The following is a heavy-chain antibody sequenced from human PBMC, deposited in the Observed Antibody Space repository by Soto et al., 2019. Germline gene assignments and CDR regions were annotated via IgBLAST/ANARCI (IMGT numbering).Heavy chain of an antibody. CDR3: ARGFSIVVGGYFDC. CDR2: IYYSGST. Sequence: SETLSLTYTVSGGSISSGDYYWSWIRQPPGKGLEWIGYIYYSGSTYYNPSLKSRVTISVDTSRNQFSLKLSSVSAADPAPYYWARGFSIVVGGYFDCWGQGHLVT. CDR1: GGSISSGDYY. D-gene: IGHD2-15*01. V-gene: IGHV4-30-4*01. J-gene: IGHJ4*02.